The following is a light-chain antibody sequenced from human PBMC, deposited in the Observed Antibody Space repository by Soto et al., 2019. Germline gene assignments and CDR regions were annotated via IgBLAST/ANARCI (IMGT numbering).Light chain of an antibody. V-gene: IGKV3-20*01. CDR2: VVS. CDR1: QSVRSDY. J-gene: IGKJ4*01. Sequence: EIVLTQSPDTLSLSPGQRATLSCRASQSVRSDYFAWYQQKPGQAPRVIIFVVSTRATGVPDRFSGSGSGTDFTLTISRLETEDFALYYCQQYGNSPLTLGGGTKVEIK. CDR3: QQYGNSPLT.